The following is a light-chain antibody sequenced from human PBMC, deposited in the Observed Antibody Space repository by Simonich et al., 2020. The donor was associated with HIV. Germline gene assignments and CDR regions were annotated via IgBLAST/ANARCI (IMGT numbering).Light chain of an antibody. V-gene: IGLV2-11*01. CDR2: DVS. CDR1: SSDVGSYNY. J-gene: IGLJ3*02. Sequence: QSALTQPASVSGSPGQSITISCTGTSSDVGSYNYVSWYQQHPGKAPKLMIYDVSKRPSGVPDRFSGSKSGNTASLTISGLQAEDEGDYYCCSYAGIYTFWVFGGGTKLTVL. CDR3: CSYAGIYTFWV.